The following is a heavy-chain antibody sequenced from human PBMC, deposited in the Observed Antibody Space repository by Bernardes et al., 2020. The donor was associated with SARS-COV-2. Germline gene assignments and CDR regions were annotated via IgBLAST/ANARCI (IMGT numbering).Heavy chain of an antibody. D-gene: IGHD2-21*02. CDR1: GGSISSRNW. V-gene: IGHV4-4*02. Sequence: ETLSLTCSVSGGSISSRNWLRWVRPPPGEALEWIGEIYHSGSTNYNPSLKSRVTISVDKSKNQFSLKLSSVTAADTAVYYCAQKPYGDSHSPFDFWGQGTLVTVSS. J-gene: IGHJ4*02. CDR3: AQKPYGDSHSPFDF. CDR2: IYHSGST.